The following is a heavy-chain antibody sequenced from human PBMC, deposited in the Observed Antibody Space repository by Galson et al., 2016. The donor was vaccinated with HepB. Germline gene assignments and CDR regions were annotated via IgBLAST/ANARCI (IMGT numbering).Heavy chain of an antibody. V-gene: IGHV4-4*02. CDR1: GGSIRSTQW. D-gene: IGHD4-23*01. Sequence: SETLSLTCAVSGGSIRSTQWWSWVRQAPGKGLEWIGDIYHSGNTNYMPSLQGRVTISVDNSKNQFSLKLTAVTAADAAVYYCASVDYYYAMDVWGQGTTVTVSS. CDR3: ASVDYYYAMDV. J-gene: IGHJ6*02. CDR2: IYHSGNT.